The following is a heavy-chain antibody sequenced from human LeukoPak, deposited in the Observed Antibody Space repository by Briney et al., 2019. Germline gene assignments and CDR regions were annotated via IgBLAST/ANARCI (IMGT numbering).Heavy chain of an antibody. D-gene: IGHD6-25*01. CDR2: IYYTGNT. Sequence: SDTLSLTCTVSGDSISTSKSYWGWIRQPPLKGLEWIGSIYYTGNTYYNASLKSRVTISVDTSKNQFSLKLSSVTAADTAVYYCARVAGYLPTRWFDPWGQGTHVTVSS. V-gene: IGHV4-39*01. CDR1: GDSISTSKSY. J-gene: IGHJ5*02. CDR3: ARVAGYLPTRWFDP.